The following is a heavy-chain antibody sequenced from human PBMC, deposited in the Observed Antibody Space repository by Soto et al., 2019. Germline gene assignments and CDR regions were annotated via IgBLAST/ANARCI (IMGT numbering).Heavy chain of an antibody. V-gene: IGHV4-61*01. CDR3: ARADLDYDSSGYMDV. CDR1: GGFVNSDTHS. CDR2: IYSGGST. D-gene: IGHD3-22*01. Sequence: SETLSLTCTVSGGFVNSDTHSWSWIRQTPGKRLVWIGFIYSGGSTKNPSLRSRVTMSVDTSKNQFSLKLRSVIVADTAVYYCARADLDYDSSGYMDVRGQGTTVTVSS. J-gene: IGHJ6*02.